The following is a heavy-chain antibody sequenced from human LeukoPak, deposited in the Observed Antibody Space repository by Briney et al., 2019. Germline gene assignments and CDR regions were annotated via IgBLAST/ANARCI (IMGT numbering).Heavy chain of an antibody. CDR3: ASFARGSSWYYYYYYYGMDV. D-gene: IGHD6-13*01. J-gene: IGHJ6*02. Sequence: GGSLRLSCAASGFTFSSYSMNWVRQAPGKGLEWVANIKQDGSEKYYVDSVKGRFTISRDNAKNSLYLQMNSLRAEDTAVYYCASFARGSSWYYYYYYYGMDVWGQRTTVTVSS. CDR1: GFTFSSYS. V-gene: IGHV3-7*01. CDR2: IKQDGSEK.